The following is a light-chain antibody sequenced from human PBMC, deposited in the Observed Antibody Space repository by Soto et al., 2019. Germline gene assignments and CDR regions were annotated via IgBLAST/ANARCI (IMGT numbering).Light chain of an antibody. V-gene: IGLV2-14*01. J-gene: IGLJ3*02. Sequence: QSALTQPASVSGSPGQSITISCTGTSSEVGGYNYVSWYQQHPGKAPKLMIYEVSNRPSGVSNRFSGSKSCNTASLNISGPQAVEQADYYCSSYKSSSTRVFGGGTQLTVL. CDR3: SSYKSSSTRV. CDR1: SSEVGGYNY. CDR2: EVS.